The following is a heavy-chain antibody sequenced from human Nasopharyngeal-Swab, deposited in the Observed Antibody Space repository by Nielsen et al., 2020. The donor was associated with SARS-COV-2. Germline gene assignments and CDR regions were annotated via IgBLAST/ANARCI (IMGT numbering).Heavy chain of an antibody. V-gene: IGHV4-59*01. J-gene: IGHJ6*02. CDR3: ARDLNPNSSGWLPHYYYGMDV. CDR2: IYYSGST. Sequence: WIRQQPGKGLEWIGHIYYSGSTNYNPSLKSRVTISVDTFKNQFSLKLSSVTAADTAVYYCARDLNPNSSGWLPHYYYGMDVWGQGTTVTVSS. D-gene: IGHD6-19*01.